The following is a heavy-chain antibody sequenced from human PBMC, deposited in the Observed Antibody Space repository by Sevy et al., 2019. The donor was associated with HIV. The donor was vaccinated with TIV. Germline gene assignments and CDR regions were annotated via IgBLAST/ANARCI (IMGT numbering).Heavy chain of an antibody. J-gene: IGHJ5*02. V-gene: IGHV4-34*01. CDR2: INHSGST. CDR3: ARGSGYGYISGWFDP. D-gene: IGHD5-18*01. Sequence: SETLSLTCAVYGGSFSGYYWSWIRQPPGKGLEWIGEINHSGSTNYNPSLKSRVTISVDTSKNQFPLKLSAVTAADTAVYYCARGSGYGYISGWFDPWGQGTLVTVSS. CDR1: GGSFSGYY.